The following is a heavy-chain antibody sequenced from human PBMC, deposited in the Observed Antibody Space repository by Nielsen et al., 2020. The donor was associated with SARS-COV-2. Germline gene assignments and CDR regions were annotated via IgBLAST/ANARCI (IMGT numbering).Heavy chain of an antibody. CDR1: GFTFSSYS. Sequence: GESLKISCAASGFTFSSYSMNWVRQAPGKGLEWVSSISSSSSYIYYADSVKGRFTISRDNAKNSLYLQMNSLRAEDTAVYYCARDQYSGSYYYYGMDVWGQGTTVTVSS. CDR2: ISSSSSYI. CDR3: ARDQYSGSYYYYGMDV. V-gene: IGHV3-21*01. J-gene: IGHJ6*02. D-gene: IGHD1-26*01.